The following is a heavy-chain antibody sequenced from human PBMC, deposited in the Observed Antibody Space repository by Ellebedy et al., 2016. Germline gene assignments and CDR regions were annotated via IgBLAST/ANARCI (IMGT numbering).Heavy chain of an antibody. CDR1: GFTFSHYW. D-gene: IGHD4-17*01. Sequence: GESLKISCAASGFTFSHYWMTWVRLAPGRGLEWVANMNEDGSKKYYVDSIKGRFTISRNNAKNSLYLQMNSLGAEDTSVYYCARDNLGDYLCDYWGQGTLVTVSS. CDR3: ARDNLGDYLCDY. CDR2: MNEDGSKK. J-gene: IGHJ4*02. V-gene: IGHV3-7*03.